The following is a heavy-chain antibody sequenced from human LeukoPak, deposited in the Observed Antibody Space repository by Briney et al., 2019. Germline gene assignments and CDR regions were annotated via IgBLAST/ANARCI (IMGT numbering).Heavy chain of an antibody. J-gene: IGHJ4*02. CDR2: ISVDGVTT. CDR3: AKDSTIQLDDY. Sequence: GGSLRLSCVTSGFTFSSYPMSWVRQTPGEGLQWVSSISVDGVTTYYVDSVKGRFTVFRDNPRDTLFLQMNSLRAEDTAVYFCAKDSTIQLDDYWGRGTLVTVSS. D-gene: IGHD1-1*01. CDR1: GFTFSSYP. V-gene: IGHV3-23*01.